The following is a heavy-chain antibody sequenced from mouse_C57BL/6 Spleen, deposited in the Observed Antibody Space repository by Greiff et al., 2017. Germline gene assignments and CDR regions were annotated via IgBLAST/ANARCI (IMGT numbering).Heavy chain of an antibody. CDR2: LNPGSGGN. CDR1: GYAFTNYL. V-gene: IGHV1-54*01. CDR3: SRSAKLYGGAMDY. Sequence: QVQLQQSGAGLVRPGTSVKVSCKASGYAFTNYLIEWVKQRPGQGLEWIGVLNPGSGGNNYNEKLTGKATLTADKSSSTAYMQLSSLTSEDSAVYFCSRSAKLYGGAMDYWGQGTSVTVSS. D-gene: IGHD1-1*01. J-gene: IGHJ4*01.